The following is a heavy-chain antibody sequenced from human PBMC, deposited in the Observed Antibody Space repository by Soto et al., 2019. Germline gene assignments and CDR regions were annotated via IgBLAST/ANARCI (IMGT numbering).Heavy chain of an antibody. CDR2: ISYDGSNK. CDR3: ARDPYPNYGSTACNGMDG. D-gene: IGHD3-16*01. Sequence: QVQLVESGGGVVQPGRSLRLSCAASGFTFSSYAMHWVRQAPGKGLEWVAVISYDGSNKYYADSVKGRFTISRDNSKNTLYLQMNSLRAEDTAVYYCARDPYPNYGSTACNGMDGWGQGTTVNVSS. CDR1: GFTFSSYA. J-gene: IGHJ6*02. V-gene: IGHV3-30-3*01.